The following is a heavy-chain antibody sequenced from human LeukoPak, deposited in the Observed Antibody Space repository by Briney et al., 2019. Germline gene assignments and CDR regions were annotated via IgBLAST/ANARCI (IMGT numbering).Heavy chain of an antibody. V-gene: IGHV3-33*06. Sequence: PGGSLRLSCAASGFTFSSYGMHWVRQAPGKGLEWVAVIWYDGSNKYYADSVKGRFTISRDNSKNTLYLQMNSLRAEDTAAYYCAKTLGGSLDYWGQGTLVTVSS. D-gene: IGHD3-10*01. CDR1: GFTFSSYG. CDR3: AKTLGGSLDY. CDR2: IWYDGSNK. J-gene: IGHJ4*02.